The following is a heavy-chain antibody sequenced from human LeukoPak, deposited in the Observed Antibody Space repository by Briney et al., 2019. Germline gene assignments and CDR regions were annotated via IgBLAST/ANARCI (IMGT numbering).Heavy chain of an antibody. CDR2: ISGSGGST. V-gene: IGHV3-23*01. CDR1: GFTFSSYA. CDR3: AKDTDYGDYDLDAFDI. J-gene: IGHJ3*02. Sequence: PGGSLRLSCAASGFTFSSYAMSWVRQAPGKGLEWVSAISGSGGSTYYADSVKGRFTISRDNSKNTLYLQMNGLRAEDTAVYYCAKDTDYGDYDLDAFDIWGQGTVVTVSS. D-gene: IGHD4-17*01.